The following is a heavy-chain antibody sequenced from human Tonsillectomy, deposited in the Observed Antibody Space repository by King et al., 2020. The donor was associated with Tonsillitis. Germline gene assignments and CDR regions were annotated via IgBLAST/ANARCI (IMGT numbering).Heavy chain of an antibody. CDR2: INWDDDK. CDR3: ARRLCTSTSCSLDY. Sequence: TLKESGPALVKPTQTLTLTCTFSGFSLSTSGMCVSWIRQPPGKALEWLALINWDDDKFYSTSLKTRLTISKGTSENQFVLTMTNMDPVDAATYYCARRLCTSTSCSLDYWGQGTLVTVSS. J-gene: IGHJ4*02. D-gene: IGHD2-2*01. V-gene: IGHV2-70*01. CDR1: GFSLSTSGMC.